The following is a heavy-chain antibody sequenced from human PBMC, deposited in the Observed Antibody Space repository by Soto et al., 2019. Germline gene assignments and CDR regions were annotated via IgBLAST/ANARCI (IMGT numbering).Heavy chain of an antibody. J-gene: IGHJ4*02. V-gene: IGHV4-39*01. Sequence: SETLSLTCTVSGGSISSSSYYWGWIRQPPGKELEWIGSIYYSGSTYYNPSLKSRVTISVDTSKNQFSLKLSSMTAADTAVYYCARLTYYYGSGSYYRKYYFDYWGQGTLVTVSS. CDR2: IYYSGST. CDR3: ARLTYYYGSGSYYRKYYFDY. D-gene: IGHD3-10*01. CDR1: GGSISSSSYY.